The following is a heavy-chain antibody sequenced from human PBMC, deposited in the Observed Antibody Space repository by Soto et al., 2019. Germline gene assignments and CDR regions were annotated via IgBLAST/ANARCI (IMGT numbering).Heavy chain of an antibody. CDR2: ISTDGSKK. J-gene: IGHJ4*02. Sequence: QVQLVESGGGVVQPGRSLGLSCAASGFTFSRYGMQWVRQAPGKGLEWVALISTDGSKKDYADSVKGRFTISRDNAKNTVSLQMNSMRPEDRAVYYCEKAHSSSWGGGSWGQGTLVTVCS. CDR1: GFTFSRYG. D-gene: IGHD6-13*01. V-gene: IGHV3-30*18. CDR3: EKAHSSSWGGGS.